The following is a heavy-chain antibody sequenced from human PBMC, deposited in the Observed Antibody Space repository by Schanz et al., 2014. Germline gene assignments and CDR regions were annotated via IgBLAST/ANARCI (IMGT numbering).Heavy chain of an antibody. Sequence: QEQLVQSGAEVRKPGASVKVSCKASGYTFSDSYVHWVRQAPGQGLEWMGWINPDSGDTNFAQKFQGWVTMTRDTSISTAYMELSRLKSDDTAVYYCARGGYSYALSAFDIWGQGTMDTVSA. CDR3: ARGGYSYALSAFDI. J-gene: IGHJ3*02. CDR2: INPDSGDT. V-gene: IGHV1-2*04. D-gene: IGHD5-18*01. CDR1: GYTFSDSY.